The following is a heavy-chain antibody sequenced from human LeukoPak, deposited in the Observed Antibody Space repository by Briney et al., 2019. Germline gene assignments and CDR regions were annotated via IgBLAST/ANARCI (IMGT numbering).Heavy chain of an antibody. Sequence: GGSLRLSCAASGFIFSGYWMTWVRQVPGKGLEWVANIKQDGSEKYYVDSVKGRFTISRDNAKNTLYLQMNSLRAEDTAVYYCAKGGVDYWGQGTLVTVSS. D-gene: IGHD6-25*01. J-gene: IGHJ4*02. CDR2: IKQDGSEK. CDR1: GFIFSGYW. V-gene: IGHV3-7*01. CDR3: AKGGVDY.